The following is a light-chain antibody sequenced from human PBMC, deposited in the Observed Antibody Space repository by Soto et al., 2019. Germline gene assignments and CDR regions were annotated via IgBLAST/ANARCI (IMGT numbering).Light chain of an antibody. Sequence: QSVLTQPPSASGSPGQSVTISCAGTINDVGGYNYVSWYQQHPGKVPQLMIYQVTKRPSGVPDRFSASKSDTTASLTISGLQAEDEGDYYCMSYAGGNRFVVGTGTKVTVL. CDR2: QVT. J-gene: IGLJ1*01. CDR3: MSYAGGNRFV. CDR1: INDVGGYNY. V-gene: IGLV2-8*01.